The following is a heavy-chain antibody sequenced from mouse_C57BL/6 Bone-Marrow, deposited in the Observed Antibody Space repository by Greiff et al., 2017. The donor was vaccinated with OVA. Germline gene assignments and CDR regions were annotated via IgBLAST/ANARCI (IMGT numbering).Heavy chain of an antibody. D-gene: IGHD1-1*01. CDR2: IDPSDSYT. J-gene: IGHJ3*01. CDR1: GYTFTSYW. V-gene: IGHV1-59*01. Sequence: QVQLKQPGAELVRPGTSVKLSCKASGYTFTSYWMHWVKQRPGQGLEWIGVIDPSDSYTNYNQTFKGKATLTVDTSSSTAYMQLSSLTSEDSAVYYCARRYYYGSSAWFAYWGQGTLVTVSA. CDR3: ARRYYYGSSAWFAY.